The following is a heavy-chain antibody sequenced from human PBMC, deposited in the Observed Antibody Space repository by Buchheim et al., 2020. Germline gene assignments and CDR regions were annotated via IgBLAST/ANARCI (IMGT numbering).Heavy chain of an antibody. V-gene: IGHV3-30-3*01. J-gene: IGHJ4*02. CDR3: ARDLRSWFGEFSSDY. Sequence: QVQLVESGGGVVQPGRSLRLSCVASGFSFTTYAMHWVRQAPGKGLEWVAVISYEENNKYYANSVKGRFTISRDNSKSTLYLQMNSLRADDTAVYYCARDLRSWFGEFSSDYWGQGTL. CDR2: ISYEENNK. D-gene: IGHD3-10*01. CDR1: GFSFTTYA.